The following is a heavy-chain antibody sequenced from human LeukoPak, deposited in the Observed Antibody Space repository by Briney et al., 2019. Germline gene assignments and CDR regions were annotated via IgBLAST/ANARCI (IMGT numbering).Heavy chain of an antibody. CDR2: INPSAGST. Sequence: GASVKVSCTASGYTFTDYYMHWVRQAPGQGLEWMGIINPSAGSTSYAQKFQGRVTMTRDTSTSTVYMELSSLRAEDTAVYYCARLWKRYYAFDIWGQGTMVTVSS. D-gene: IGHD1-1*01. J-gene: IGHJ3*02. CDR3: ARLWKRYYAFDI. CDR1: GYTFTDYY. V-gene: IGHV1-46*01.